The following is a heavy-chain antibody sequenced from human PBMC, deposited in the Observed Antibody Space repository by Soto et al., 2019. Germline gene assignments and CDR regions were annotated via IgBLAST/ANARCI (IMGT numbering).Heavy chain of an antibody. CDR1: GGSISSSSYY. Sequence: PSETLSLTCTVSGGSISSSSYYWGWIRQPPGKGLEWIGSIYYSGSTYYNPSLKSRVTISVDTSRNQFSLKLSSVTAADTAVYYCARHRLDYYGSGSYIYYYYMDVWGKGTTVTVSS. CDR2: IYYSGST. V-gene: IGHV4-39*01. D-gene: IGHD3-10*01. J-gene: IGHJ6*03. CDR3: ARHRLDYYGSGSYIYYYYMDV.